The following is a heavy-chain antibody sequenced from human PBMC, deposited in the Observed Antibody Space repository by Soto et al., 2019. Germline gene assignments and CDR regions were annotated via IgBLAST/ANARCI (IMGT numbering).Heavy chain of an antibody. CDR1: GGTFSSYA. Sequence: SVKVSCKASGGTFSSYAISWVRQAPGQGLEWMGGIIPIFGTANYAQKFQGRVTITADESTSTAYMELSSLGSEDTAVYYCARAISVGANVHYWGQGTLVTVSS. J-gene: IGHJ4*02. CDR2: IIPIFGTA. V-gene: IGHV1-69*13. D-gene: IGHD1-26*01. CDR3: ARAISVGANVHY.